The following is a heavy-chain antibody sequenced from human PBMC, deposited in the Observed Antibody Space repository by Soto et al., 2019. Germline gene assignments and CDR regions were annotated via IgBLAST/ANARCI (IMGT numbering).Heavy chain of an antibody. CDR2: IIPIFGTA. D-gene: IGHD3-10*01. Sequence: QVQLVQSGAEVKKPGSSVKVSCKASGGTFSSYAISWVRQAPGQGLEWMGGIIPIFGTANYAQKFQGRVKNTAAEATSTAYMERRSLKAEDTAVYYWARGRFGEFGSRGYCYYGMGVWGQGTTGTVSS. CDR1: GGTFSSYA. CDR3: ARGRFGEFGSRGYCYYGMGV. V-gene: IGHV1-69*12. J-gene: IGHJ6*02.